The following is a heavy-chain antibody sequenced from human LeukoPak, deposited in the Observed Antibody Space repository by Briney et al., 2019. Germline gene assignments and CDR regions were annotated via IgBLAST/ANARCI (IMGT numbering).Heavy chain of an antibody. Sequence: GGSLRLSCAASGFTLSDHYMDWVRQAPGKGLEWVGRTRNKANSYSTEYAASVKGRFTISRDETKNSLYMQMNSHKTENTAVYYCGRSRAGAIDYWGQGTLVTVSS. CDR3: GRSRAGAIDY. CDR2: TRNKANSYST. CDR1: GFTLSDHY. D-gene: IGHD1-26*01. J-gene: IGHJ4*02. V-gene: IGHV3-72*01.